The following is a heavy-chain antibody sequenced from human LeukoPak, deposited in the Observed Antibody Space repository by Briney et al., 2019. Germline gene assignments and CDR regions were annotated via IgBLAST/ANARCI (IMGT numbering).Heavy chain of an antibody. D-gene: IGHD1-26*01. CDR1: GSTPSRYY. CDR3: ASAAGWESAY. V-gene: IGHV3-7*01. J-gene: IGHJ4*02. Sequence: GGSLRLSCAASGSTPSRYYMSWVRQTPEKGLEWVANINQDGSEKNYVDSVKGRFTISRDNAKNSLYLQMNSLRAEDTAVYYCASAAGWESAYWGQGTLVTVSS. CDR2: INQDGSEK.